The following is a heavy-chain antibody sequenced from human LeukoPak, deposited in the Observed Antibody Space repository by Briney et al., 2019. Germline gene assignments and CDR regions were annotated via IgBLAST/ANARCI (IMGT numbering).Heavy chain of an antibody. V-gene: IGHV1-69*04. CDR1: GGTFSSYA. CDR2: IIPILGIA. D-gene: IGHD2-21*01. Sequence: LWASVKVSCKASGGTFSSYAISWVRQAPGQGLEWMGRIIPILGIANYAQKFQGRVTITADKSTSTAYMELSSLRSEDTAVYYCAGDSGPHISRGYYYGMDVWGQGTTVTVPS. CDR3: AGDSGPHISRGYYYGMDV. J-gene: IGHJ6*02.